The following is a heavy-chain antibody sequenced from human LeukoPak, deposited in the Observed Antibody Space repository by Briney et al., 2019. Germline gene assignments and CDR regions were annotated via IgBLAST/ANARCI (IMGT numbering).Heavy chain of an antibody. Sequence: RGSLSLSRAPSGLTLSSFVMQWVRQAPGKGLEWVSAIGGSGGTTYSADSVKGRFTISRDNSKNTLYVQMNSLSAEDTAVYYCAILSRTAVAGPLGYFDYWGQGTLVIVSS. D-gene: IGHD6-19*01. CDR2: IGGSGGTT. V-gene: IGHV3-23*01. CDR3: AILSRTAVAGPLGYFDY. J-gene: IGHJ4*02. CDR1: GLTLSSFV.